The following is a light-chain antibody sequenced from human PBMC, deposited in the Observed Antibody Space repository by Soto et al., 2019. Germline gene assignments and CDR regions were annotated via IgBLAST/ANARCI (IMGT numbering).Light chain of an antibody. CDR3: QQYYRWPPT. Sequence: ILMTQPPASLSVSPGEGATLSCRASQGPGTNLAWYQQKPGQAPRLLISSAYTRATGIPARFSASGSGTEFTLTITSLQPEDFAVYYCQQYYRWPPTFGPGTKVDV. CDR2: SAY. V-gene: IGKV3-15*01. CDR1: QGPGTN. J-gene: IGKJ3*01.